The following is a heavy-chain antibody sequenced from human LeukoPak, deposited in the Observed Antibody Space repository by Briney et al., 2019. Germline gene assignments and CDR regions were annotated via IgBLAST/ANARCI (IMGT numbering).Heavy chain of an antibody. V-gene: IGHV4-4*07. Sequence: SETLSLTCTVSGGSISSHYWSWIRQPAGKGLEWIGRIYTSGSTNYNPSLKSRVTMSVDTSKNQFSLKLSSVTAADTAVYYCARDRDYGDYVFDYWGQGTLVTVSS. CDR1: GGSISSHY. CDR3: ARDRDYGDYVFDY. J-gene: IGHJ4*02. D-gene: IGHD4-17*01. CDR2: IYTSGST.